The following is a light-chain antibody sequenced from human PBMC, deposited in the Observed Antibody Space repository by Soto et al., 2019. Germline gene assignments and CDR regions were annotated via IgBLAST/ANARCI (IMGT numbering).Light chain of an antibody. J-gene: IGLJ1*01. V-gene: IGLV2-14*03. Sequence: QSALTQPASVSGSPGQSITISCTGTSSDVGGYKYDSWYQQHPGKAPKLMIYDIRNRPSGVSNRFSGSKSGNTASLTSSGLQAEDEADYYCSSYTSSSTRVFGTGTKVTVL. CDR3: SSYTSSSTRV. CDR1: SSDVGGYKY. CDR2: DIR.